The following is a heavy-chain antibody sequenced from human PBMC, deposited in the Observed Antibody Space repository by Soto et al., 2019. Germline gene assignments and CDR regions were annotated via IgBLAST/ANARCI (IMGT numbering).Heavy chain of an antibody. J-gene: IGHJ4*02. CDR2: IDPSDSYT. Sequence: EVQLVQSGAEVKKPGESLRISCKGSGDSFTSYWISWVRQMPGKGLEWMGRIDPSDSYTNYSPSFQGHVTISADKSISTAYLQWSSLKASDTAMYYCARHGVGRVAARQGHFDYWGQGTLVTVSS. D-gene: IGHD6-6*01. CDR3: ARHGVGRVAARQGHFDY. V-gene: IGHV5-10-1*03. CDR1: GDSFTSYW.